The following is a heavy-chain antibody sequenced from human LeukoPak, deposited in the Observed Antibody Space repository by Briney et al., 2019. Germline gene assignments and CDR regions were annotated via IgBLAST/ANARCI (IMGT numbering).Heavy chain of an antibody. Sequence: GGSLRLSCTVSGRSFSDYSMTWVRQAPGKGLFWVSGISAGGGSTYYADSVKGRFTISRDNSKNTLYLQMNSLRVEDTAVYCCARDNWGSDYWGQGTLVTVSP. V-gene: IGHV3-23*01. CDR2: ISAGGGST. CDR1: GRSFSDYS. CDR3: ARDNWGSDY. J-gene: IGHJ4*02. D-gene: IGHD7-27*01.